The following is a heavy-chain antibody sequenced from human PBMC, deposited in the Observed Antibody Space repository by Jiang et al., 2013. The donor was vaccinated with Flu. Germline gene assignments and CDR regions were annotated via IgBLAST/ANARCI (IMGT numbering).Heavy chain of an antibody. V-gene: IGHV1-46*01. D-gene: IGHD2-2*01. Sequence: SGAEVKKPGASVKVSCKASGYTFTSHYIHWVRQAPGQGLEWMGLIKPSGGDTTYALQFQGRVTMTTDTSTNTVSMELSSLRSEDTALYYCARVLSTSSLDKDFAHWGQGTLVTVSS. CDR2: IKPSGGDT. J-gene: IGHJ4*02. CDR1: GYTFTSHY. CDR3: ARVLSTSSLDKDFAH.